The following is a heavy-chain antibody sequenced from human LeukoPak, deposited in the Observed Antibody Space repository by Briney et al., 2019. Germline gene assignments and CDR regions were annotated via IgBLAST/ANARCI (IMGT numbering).Heavy chain of an antibody. CDR3: ARRQVMVVTPDDAFDI. V-gene: IGHV5-51*01. D-gene: IGHD4-23*01. CDR2: IYPDDSDT. CDR1: GYTFTTYW. Sequence: GESPQISCKGSGYTFTTYWIAWVRQKPGKGLEWMGIIYPDDSDTRYSPSFQGQVTISADKSIRTAYLQWSSLKASDTAMYYCARRQVMVVTPDDAFDIWGQGTMVTVSS. J-gene: IGHJ3*02.